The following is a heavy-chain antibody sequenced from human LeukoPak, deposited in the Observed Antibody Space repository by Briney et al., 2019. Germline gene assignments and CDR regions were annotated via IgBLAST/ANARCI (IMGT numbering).Heavy chain of an antibody. D-gene: IGHD3-10*02. CDR2: ISSSGSTI. CDR3: ARDLNVGGVYFDY. V-gene: IGHV3-48*03. CDR1: GFTFSGYE. Sequence: PGESLRLSCAVSGFTFSGYEMNWVRQAPGKGLEWVSYISSSGSTIFYADSVKGRFTISRDNAKNLLSLEMNSLRAEDTAVYYCARDLNVGGVYFDYWGQGSLVTVSS. J-gene: IGHJ4*02.